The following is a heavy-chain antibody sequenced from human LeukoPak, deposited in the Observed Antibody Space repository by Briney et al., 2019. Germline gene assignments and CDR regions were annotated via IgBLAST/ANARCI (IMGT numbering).Heavy chain of an antibody. D-gene: IGHD5-18*01. CDR3: ARDRRGYSYGYFDY. J-gene: IGHJ4*02. CDR1: GYTFTGYY. CDR2: INPNSGGT. Sequence: RASVKVSCKASGYTFTGYYMHWVRQAPGQGLEWMGWINPNSGGTNYAQKFQGRVTMTRDTSISTAYMELSRLRSDDTAVYYCARDRRGYSYGYFDYWGQGTLVTVSS. V-gene: IGHV1-2*02.